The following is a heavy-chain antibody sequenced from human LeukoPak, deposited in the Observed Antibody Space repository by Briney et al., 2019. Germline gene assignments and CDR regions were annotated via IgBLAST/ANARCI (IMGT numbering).Heavy chain of an antibody. CDR3: ARDTRFLEWLDAFDI. D-gene: IGHD3-3*01. CDR2: IYTSGST. J-gene: IGHJ3*02. V-gene: IGHV4-61*02. Sequence: SQTLSLTCTVSGGSISSGSYYWSWIRQPAGEGLEWIGRIYTSGSTNYNPSLKSRVTISVDTSKNQFSLKLSSVTAADTAVYYCARDTRFLEWLDAFDIWGQGTMVTVSS. CDR1: GGSISSGSYY.